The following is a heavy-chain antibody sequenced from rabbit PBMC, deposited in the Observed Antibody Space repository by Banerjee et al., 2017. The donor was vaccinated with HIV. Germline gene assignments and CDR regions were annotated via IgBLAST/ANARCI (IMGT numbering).Heavy chain of an antibody. J-gene: IGHJ4*01. D-gene: IGHD6-1*01. CDR1: GFSFSNKYV. CDR3: ARDGADYVGDDAYSL. CDR2: INTSSGNT. V-gene: IGHV1S45*01. Sequence: QEQLEESGGDLVKPEGSLTLTCTASGFSFSNKYVMCWVRQAPGKGLEWIACINTSSGNTVYASWAKGRFTISKTSSTTVTLQMTSLTAADTATYFCARDGADYVGDDAYSLWGPGTLVTVS.